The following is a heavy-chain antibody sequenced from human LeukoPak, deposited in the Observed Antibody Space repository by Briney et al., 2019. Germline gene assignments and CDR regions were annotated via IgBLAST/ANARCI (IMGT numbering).Heavy chain of an antibody. D-gene: IGHD2-21*02. CDR1: GFTFSSYG. Sequence: GGSLRLSCAASGFTFSSYGMHWVRQAPGKGLEWVAVIWYDGSNKYYADSVKGRFTISRDNSKNTPYLQMNSLRAEDTAVYYCARGEAAYCGGDCYPWDYWGQGTLVTVSS. CDR3: ARGEAAYCGGDCYPWDY. V-gene: IGHV3-33*08. J-gene: IGHJ4*02. CDR2: IWYDGSNK.